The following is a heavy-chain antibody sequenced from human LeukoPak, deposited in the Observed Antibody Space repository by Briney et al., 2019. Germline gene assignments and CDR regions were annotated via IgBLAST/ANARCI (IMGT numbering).Heavy chain of an antibody. CDR3: AKGKDWFDP. Sequence: GGSLRLSCAASASGFSFSSYAMRWVRQAPGKGLEWVSAISGSGGSTYYADSVKGRFTISRDNSKNTLYLQMNSLRVEDTAIYYCAKGKDWFDPWGQGTLVTVSS. CDR1: GFSFSSYA. J-gene: IGHJ5*02. V-gene: IGHV3-23*01. CDR2: ISGSGGST.